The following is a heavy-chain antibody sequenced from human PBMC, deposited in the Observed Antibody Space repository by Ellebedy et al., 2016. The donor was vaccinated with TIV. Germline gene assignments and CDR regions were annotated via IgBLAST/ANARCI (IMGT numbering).Heavy chain of an antibody. J-gene: IGHJ4*02. CDR3: ARHSEGEYGDPPGKLDY. Sequence: PGGSLTLSCKGSGYSFTTHWIGWVRHMPGKGLEWMGIIYPGDSDTRYSPSFQGQVTISADKSISTAYLQWSSLKASDTAMYYCARHSEGEYGDPPGKLDYWGQGTLVTVSS. CDR1: GYSFTTHW. CDR2: IYPGDSDT. V-gene: IGHV5-51*01. D-gene: IGHD4-17*01.